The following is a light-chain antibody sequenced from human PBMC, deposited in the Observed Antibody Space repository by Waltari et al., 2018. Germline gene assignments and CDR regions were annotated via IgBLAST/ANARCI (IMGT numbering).Light chain of an antibody. CDR2: AAS. V-gene: IGKV1-9*01. CDR1: QGISSY. Sequence: DIQLTQSPSFLSASVGDRVTITCRASQGISSYLAWYQQKPGKAPKLLIYAASTLQSGVPSSFSGSGSGTEFTLTISSLQPEDFATYYCQQLNSYPRTFGQGTRLETK. CDR3: QQLNSYPRT. J-gene: IGKJ5*01.